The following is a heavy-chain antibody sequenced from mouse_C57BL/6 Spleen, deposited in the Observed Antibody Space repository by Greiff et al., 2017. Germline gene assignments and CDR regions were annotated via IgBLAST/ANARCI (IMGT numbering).Heavy chain of an antibody. J-gene: IGHJ4*01. V-gene: IGHV1-15*01. D-gene: IGHD2-1*01. Sequence: QVQLQQSGAELVRPGASVTLSCKASGYTFTDYEMHWVKQTPVHGLEWIGAIDPETGGTAYNQKFKGKAILTADKSSSTAYMELRSLTSEDSAVYYCARGGYGNYGAMDYWCQGTSVTVSS. CDR2: IDPETGGT. CDR3: ARGGYGNYGAMDY. CDR1: GYTFTDYE.